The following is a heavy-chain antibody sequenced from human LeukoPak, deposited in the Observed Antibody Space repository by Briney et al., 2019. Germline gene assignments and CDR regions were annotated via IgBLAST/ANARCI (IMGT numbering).Heavy chain of an antibody. V-gene: IGHV5-10-1*01. CDR3: ASSRAGTLKVHNWFDP. Sequence: GESLQISCEGSGYIFRSYWISWVRQLPGKGLEWMGRIDPTDSYTDYSPSFEGHVTISVDRSITTAYLQWSSLKASDTAMYFCASSRAGTLKVHNWFDPWGQGSLVTVSS. CDR2: IDPTDSYT. D-gene: IGHD6-19*01. CDR1: GYIFRSYW. J-gene: IGHJ5*02.